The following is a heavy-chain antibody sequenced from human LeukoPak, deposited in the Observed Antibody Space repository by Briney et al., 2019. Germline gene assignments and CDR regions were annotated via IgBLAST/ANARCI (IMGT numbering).Heavy chain of an antibody. V-gene: IGHV5-51*01. CDR1: GYSFTSYW. J-gene: IGHJ6*03. Sequence: GESLKISCKGSGYSFTSYWIGWVRQMPGKGLEWMGIIYPGDSDTRYSPSFQGQVTISADKSISTAYLQWSSLKASDTAMYYCARLSSRDYYYYYYMDVWGKGTTVTVSS. D-gene: IGHD6-19*01. CDR3: ARLSSRDYYYYYYMDV. CDR2: IYPGDSDT.